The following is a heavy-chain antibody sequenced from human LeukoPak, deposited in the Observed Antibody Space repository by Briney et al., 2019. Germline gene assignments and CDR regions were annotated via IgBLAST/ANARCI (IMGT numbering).Heavy chain of an antibody. D-gene: IGHD5-12*01. Sequence: PSETLSLTCTVSGGSISSYYWSWIRQPPGKGLEWIGYIYYSGSTNYNPSLKSRDTISVDTSKNQFSLKLSSVTAADTAVYYCARSGVRIDAFDIWGQGTMVAVSS. V-gene: IGHV4-59*01. CDR2: IYYSGST. CDR3: ARSGVRIDAFDI. CDR1: GGSISSYY. J-gene: IGHJ3*02.